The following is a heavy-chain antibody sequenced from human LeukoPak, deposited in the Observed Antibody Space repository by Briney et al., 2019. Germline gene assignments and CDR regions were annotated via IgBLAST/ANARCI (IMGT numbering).Heavy chain of an antibody. CDR3: ARDLSSGGWTLEFDY. J-gene: IGHJ4*02. CDR2: ISAHSGDT. Sequence: ASVKVSCKTSGYTFSTYGITWVRQAPGQGFQWMGWISAHSGDTKYAENFQGRISLTTDTSATTAYMEPRSLTSDDTAVYYCARDLSSGGWTLEFDYWGQGSLVAVAS. V-gene: IGHV1-18*01. CDR1: GYTFSTYG. D-gene: IGHD1-1*01.